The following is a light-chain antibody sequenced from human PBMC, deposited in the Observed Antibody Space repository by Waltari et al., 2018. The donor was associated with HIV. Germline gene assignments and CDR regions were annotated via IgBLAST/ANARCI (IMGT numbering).Light chain of an antibody. V-gene: IGLV2-14*03. CDR3: ASFTGDNTLL. J-gene: IGLJ3*02. CDR2: DVD. Sequence: VSWYQQHPDKLPRLIVYDVDSRASGISARFSGSKSGHTASLNISGLRAEDEAHYYCASFTGDNTLLFGGGTKVTVL.